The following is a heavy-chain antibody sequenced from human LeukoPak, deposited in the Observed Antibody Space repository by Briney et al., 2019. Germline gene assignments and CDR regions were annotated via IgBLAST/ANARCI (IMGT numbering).Heavy chain of an antibody. D-gene: IGHD2-2*01. J-gene: IGHJ5*02. Sequence: SETLSLTCAVYGGSFSGYYWSWIRQPPGKGLELNGEINHSGSTNYNPSLKSRDTISVDTSKNQFCLMLSSVTAADTAVYYCARGGLRGYCSSTSCYVNWFDPWGQGTLVTVSS. CDR2: INHSGST. CDR1: GGSFSGYY. V-gene: IGHV4-34*01. CDR3: ARGGLRGYCSSTSCYVNWFDP.